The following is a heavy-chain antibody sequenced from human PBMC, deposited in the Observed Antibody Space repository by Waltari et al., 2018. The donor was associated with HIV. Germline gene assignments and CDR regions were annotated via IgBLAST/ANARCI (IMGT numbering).Heavy chain of an antibody. Sequence: QVHLVQSGTEVKRPGASVTVSCRASGYSFTDFAVHWVRQVPGQSFEWMGWSNAETGNTKFSHKFEDRVVFDKDTSASTVYMELRRLRSEDTAVFYCASGFRETAMDIDFWGQGTLVTVSS. D-gene: IGHD5-18*01. J-gene: IGHJ4*02. CDR3: ASGFRETAMDIDF. CDR1: GYSFTDFA. CDR2: SNAETGNT. V-gene: IGHV1-3*01.